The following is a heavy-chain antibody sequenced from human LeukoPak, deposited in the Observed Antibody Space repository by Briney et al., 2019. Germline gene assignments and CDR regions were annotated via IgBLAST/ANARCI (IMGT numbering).Heavy chain of an antibody. CDR3: ARPAYYYDSSGYYYGWFDY. D-gene: IGHD3-22*01. CDR1: GNSISSGDNY. CDR2: IYTSGST. Sequence: PSETLSLTCTVSGNSISSGDNYWSWIRQPAGKGLEWIGRIYTSGSTNYNPSLKSRVTISGDTSKNQFSLKLSSVTAADTAVYYCARPAYYYDSSGYYYGWFDYWGQGTLVTVSS. J-gene: IGHJ4*02. V-gene: IGHV4-61*02.